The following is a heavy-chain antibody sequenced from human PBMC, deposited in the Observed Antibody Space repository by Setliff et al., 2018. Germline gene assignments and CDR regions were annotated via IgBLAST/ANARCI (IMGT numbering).Heavy chain of an antibody. CDR1: GGSISSHY. J-gene: IGHJ4*02. Sequence: SETLSLTCTVSGGSISSHYWSWIRQPPGKGLEWIGYIYYSGSTNYNPSLKSRVAIFIDTSRNHFSLSLTSVTAADTAIYYCAGDPPGPHLVYTYWGQGALVTVSS. CDR3: AGDPPGPHLVYTY. V-gene: IGHV4-59*11. CDR2: IYYSGST. D-gene: IGHD3-16*01.